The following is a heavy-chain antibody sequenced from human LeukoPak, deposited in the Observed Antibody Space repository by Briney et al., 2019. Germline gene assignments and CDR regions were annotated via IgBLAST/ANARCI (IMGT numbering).Heavy chain of an antibody. D-gene: IGHD5-18*01. Sequence: GGPLRLSCVASGITFSNYAVSWVRRAPEKGLDWVSVISGSAHKIRYADSVKGRFTISRDNSENIVYLQMNNLRAEDTAVYYCAGRVTGYSSGYVYWGQGTLVTVSS. CDR1: GITFSNYA. CDR2: ISGSAHKI. J-gene: IGHJ4*02. V-gene: IGHV3-23*01. CDR3: AGRVTGYSSGYVY.